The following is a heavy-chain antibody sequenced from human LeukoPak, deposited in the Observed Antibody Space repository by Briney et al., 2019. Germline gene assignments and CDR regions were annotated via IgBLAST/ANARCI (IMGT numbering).Heavy chain of an antibody. V-gene: IGHV4-34*01. CDR1: GGSFSDFF. CDR2: ISHSGGT. D-gene: IGHD2-2*01. J-gene: IGHJ3*02. CDR3: ASRYCSSTSCLLDAFDI. Sequence: SETLSLTCAVYGGSFSDFFWSWIRQPPGKGLEWIGDISHSGGTNYNPSLMSRVTISVDTSKSQISLKMSPVTAADTAAYYCASRYCSSTSCLLDAFDIWGQGTMVSVSS.